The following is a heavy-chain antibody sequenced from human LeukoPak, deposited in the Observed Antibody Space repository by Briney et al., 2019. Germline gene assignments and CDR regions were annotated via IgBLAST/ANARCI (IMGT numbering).Heavy chain of an antibody. D-gene: IGHD6-13*01. V-gene: IGHV4-59*01. Sequence: SETLSLTCTVSGASISSYYWSWIRQPPGKGLEWIGHIFYSGSTKYNPSLKSRLTIAVDTSRNQFSLKLSSVSAADTAVYYCARGYSSSGRNWFDPWGQGTLVTVSS. CDR2: IFYSGST. J-gene: IGHJ5*02. CDR1: GASISSYY. CDR3: ARGYSSSGRNWFDP.